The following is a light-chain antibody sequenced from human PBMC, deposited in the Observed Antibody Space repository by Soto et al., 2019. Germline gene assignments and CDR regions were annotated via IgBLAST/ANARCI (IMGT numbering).Light chain of an antibody. CDR1: QSLGTS. J-gene: IGKJ1*01. V-gene: IGKV3-20*01. Sequence: EIVMTQSPATLSVSPGERATLSCRASQSLGTSLAWYHHKPGQAPRLLIYGASSRATGIPDRFSGSGSGTDFTLTISRLEPEELAVDDGQQYGSSRGTGGQGTKVDIK. CDR2: GAS. CDR3: QQYGSSRGT.